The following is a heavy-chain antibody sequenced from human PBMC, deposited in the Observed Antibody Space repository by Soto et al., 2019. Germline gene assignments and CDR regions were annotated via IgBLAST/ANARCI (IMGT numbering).Heavy chain of an antibody. CDR1: GFTFDDYA. J-gene: IGHJ3*02. CDR2: ISWNSGSI. D-gene: IGHD6-19*01. Sequence: GGSLRLSCAASGFTFDDYAMHWVRQAPGKGLEWVSGISWNSGSIGYADSVKGRFTISRDNAKNSLYLQMNSLRAEDTALYYCAKDIGLGAVAGTGAFDIWGQGTMVTVSS. V-gene: IGHV3-9*01. CDR3: AKDIGLGAVAGTGAFDI.